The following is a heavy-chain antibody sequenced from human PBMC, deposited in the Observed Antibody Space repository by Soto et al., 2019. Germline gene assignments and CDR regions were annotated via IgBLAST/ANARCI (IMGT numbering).Heavy chain of an antibody. V-gene: IGHV3-30*18. CDR1: GFTFSSYG. CDR2: ISYDGSNK. D-gene: IGHD3-9*01. Sequence: PGGSLRLSCAASGFTFSSYGMHWVRQAPGKGLEWVAVISYDGSNKYYADSVKGRFTISRDNSKNTLYLQMNSLRAEDTAVYYCAKDKGGYFDWLQYYFDYWGQGTLVTVSS. CDR3: AKDKGGYFDWLQYYFDY. J-gene: IGHJ4*02.